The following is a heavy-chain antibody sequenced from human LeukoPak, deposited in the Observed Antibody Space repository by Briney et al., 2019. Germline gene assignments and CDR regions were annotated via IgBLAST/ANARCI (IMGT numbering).Heavy chain of an antibody. J-gene: IGHJ3*02. CDR1: GYTFTGYY. D-gene: IGHD2-2*02. CDR2: INPNSGGT. V-gene: IGHV1-2*02. CDR3: ARVRIVVVPAAIPPPNDAFDI. Sequence: ASVKVSCKASGYTFTGYYMHWVRQAPGQGLEWMGWINPNSGGTNYAQKFQGRVTMTRDTSISTAYMELSRLRSDDTAVYYCARVRIVVVPAAIPPPNDAFDIWGQGTMVTVSS.